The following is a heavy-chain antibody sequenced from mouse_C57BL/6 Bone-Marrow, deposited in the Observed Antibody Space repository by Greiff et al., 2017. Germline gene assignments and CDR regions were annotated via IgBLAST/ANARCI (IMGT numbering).Heavy chain of an antibody. V-gene: IGHV1-69*01. J-gene: IGHJ2*01. CDR3: ARERITTVVATPFDY. D-gene: IGHD1-1*01. CDR1: GYTFTSYW. CDR2: IDPSDSYT. Sequence: QVHLQQPGAELVMPGASVKLSCKASGYTFTSYWMHWVKQRPGQGLEWIGEIDPSDSYTNYNQKFKGKSTLTVDKSSSTAYMQLSSLTSEDSAVYYCARERITTVVATPFDYWGQGTTLTVSS.